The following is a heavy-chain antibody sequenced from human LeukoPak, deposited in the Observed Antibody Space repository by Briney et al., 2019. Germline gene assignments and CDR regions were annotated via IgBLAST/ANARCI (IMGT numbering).Heavy chain of an antibody. J-gene: IGHJ5*02. CDR3: ARAVFSGTQTTVTSYYRFDP. D-gene: IGHD4-17*01. Sequence: GASVKVSCKASGGTFSSYAISWVRQAPGQGLEWMGGIIPIFGTANYAQKFQGRVTITADKSTSTAYMELSSLRSEDTAVYYCARAVFSGTQTTVTSYYRFDPWGQGTLVTVSS. CDR1: GGTFSSYA. V-gene: IGHV1-69*06. CDR2: IIPIFGTA.